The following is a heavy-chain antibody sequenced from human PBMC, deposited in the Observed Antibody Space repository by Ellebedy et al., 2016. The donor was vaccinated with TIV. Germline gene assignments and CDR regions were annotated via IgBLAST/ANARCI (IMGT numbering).Heavy chain of an antibody. D-gene: IGHD3-10*01. V-gene: IGHV4-59*01. CDR1: GGSISTYY. J-gene: IGHJ4*02. CDR2: IYYTGST. CDR3: ARGSEARGYYLDY. Sequence: MPSETLSLTCTVSGGSISTYYWIWIRQPPGKGLEYIGNIYYTGSTNYNPSLKSRVTISLYTSKNQFSLKLRSVTAADTAVYFCARGSEARGYYLDYWGQGNLVTVSS.